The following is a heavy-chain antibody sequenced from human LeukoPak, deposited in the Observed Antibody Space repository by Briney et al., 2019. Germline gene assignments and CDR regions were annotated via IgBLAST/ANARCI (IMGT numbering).Heavy chain of an antibody. J-gene: IGHJ4*02. CDR2: ISGSGGST. CDR1: GFTFSSYA. Sequence: GGSLRLSCAASGFTFSSYAMSWVRQAPGKGLEWVSAISGSGGSTYYADSVKGRFTISRDNSKNTLNLQMNSLRAEDTAVYYCAKVFKGCSSTSCYFDYWGQGTLVTVSS. V-gene: IGHV3-23*01. D-gene: IGHD2-2*01. CDR3: AKVFKGCSSTSCYFDY.